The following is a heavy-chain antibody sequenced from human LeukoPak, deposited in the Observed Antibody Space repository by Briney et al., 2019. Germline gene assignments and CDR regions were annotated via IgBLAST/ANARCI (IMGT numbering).Heavy chain of an antibody. J-gene: IGHJ4*02. D-gene: IGHD3-22*01. CDR3: ARDRYYYDSSARYFDY. CDR2: IHTSGST. Sequence: SETLSLTCTVSGGSISSYYWSWIRQPAGKGVEGIGRIHTSGSTNYSPSLKSRVTMSVDTSKNQFSLKLSSVTAADTAVYYCARDRYYYDSSARYFDYWGQGTLVTVSS. CDR1: GGSISSYY. V-gene: IGHV4-4*07.